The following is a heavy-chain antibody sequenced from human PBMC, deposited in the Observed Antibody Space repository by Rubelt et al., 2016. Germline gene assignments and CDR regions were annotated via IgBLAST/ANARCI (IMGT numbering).Heavy chain of an antibody. J-gene: IGHJ6*02. Sequence: EVQLVESGGGLVQPGGSLRLSCAASGFTVSSNYMSWVRQAPGKGLEWVSVIYSGGSTYYADSVKGRFTSSRDKSKNTLDLQMNSLRAEDTAVYYCAGGITMVRGVRNYYYYGMDVWGQGTTVTVSS. CDR3: AGGITMVRGVRNYYYYGMDV. D-gene: IGHD3-10*01. CDR1: GFTVSSNY. V-gene: IGHV3-66*01. CDR2: IYSGGST.